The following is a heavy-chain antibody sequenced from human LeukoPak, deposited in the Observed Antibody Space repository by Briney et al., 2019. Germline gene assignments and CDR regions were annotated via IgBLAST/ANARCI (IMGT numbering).Heavy chain of an antibody. CDR1: GFTFSSYS. CDR3: ARGQGTVTTH. D-gene: IGHD4-17*01. V-gene: IGHV4-34*01. J-gene: IGHJ4*02. CDR2: INHSGSA. Sequence: PGGSLRLSCAASGFTFSSYSMNWVRQPPGKGLEWIGEINHSGSANYNPSLMSRVTISLDTSKNHFSLNLSSVTAADTAVYYCARGQGTVTTHWGQGTLVTVSS.